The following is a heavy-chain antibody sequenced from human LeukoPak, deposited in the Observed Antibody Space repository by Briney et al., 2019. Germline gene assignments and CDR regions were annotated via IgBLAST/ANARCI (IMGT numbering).Heavy chain of an antibody. CDR3: ARDNLSGLDY. CDR2: IYTSGST. V-gene: IGHV4-61*02. D-gene: IGHD3-16*02. J-gene: IGHJ4*02. CDR1: GAPVNSGGVY. Sequence: SQTLSLTCTVSGAPVNSGGVYWSWIRQPAGKGLEWIGRIYTSGSTNYNPSLKSRVTISLDTSQNQFSLNLNSVTAADTAVYFCARDNLSGLDYWGQGTLVTVSS.